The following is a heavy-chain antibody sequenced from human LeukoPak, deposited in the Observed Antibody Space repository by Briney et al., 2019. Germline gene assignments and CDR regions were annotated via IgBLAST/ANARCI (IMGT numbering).Heavy chain of an antibody. CDR2: VNPNNGDT. V-gene: IGHV1-8*03. J-gene: IGHJ5*02. Sequence: ASVKVSCKASGYTFTTYDVNWVRQATGQGLEWMGRVNPNNGDTAYAQKFQGRVTITRDTSTNTVYMQLSSLKPDDTAVYYCARVGCSDISCWTWLDPWGQGTLVTVSS. CDR1: GYTFTTYD. CDR3: ARVGCSDISCWTWLDP. D-gene: IGHD6-19*01.